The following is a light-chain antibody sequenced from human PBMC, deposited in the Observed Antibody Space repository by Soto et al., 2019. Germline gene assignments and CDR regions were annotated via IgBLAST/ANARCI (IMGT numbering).Light chain of an antibody. J-gene: IGKJ5*01. Sequence: EIVRTQSQATLSVSPGERATLSCSASQSVSSNLAWYQQKPGQAPRLLIYGASTRATGIPARFSGSGSGTEFTLTISSLQSEDFAVYYCQQYNNWPRITFGQGTRLEI. CDR3: QQYNNWPRIT. CDR2: GAS. V-gene: IGKV3-15*01. CDR1: QSVSSN.